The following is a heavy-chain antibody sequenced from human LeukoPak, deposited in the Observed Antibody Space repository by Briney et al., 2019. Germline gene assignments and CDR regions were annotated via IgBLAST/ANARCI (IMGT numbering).Heavy chain of an antibody. CDR2: IIPILGIA. CDR1: GGTFSSYT. J-gene: IGHJ5*02. Sequence: SVKVSCKASGGTFSSYTISWVRQAPGQGLEWMGRIIPILGIANYAQKFQGRVTITADKSTSTAYMELSSLRSEDTAVYYCARYPGFWSGYYTSGLFDPWGQGTLVTVSS. D-gene: IGHD3-3*01. CDR3: ARYPGFWSGYYTSGLFDP. V-gene: IGHV1-69*02.